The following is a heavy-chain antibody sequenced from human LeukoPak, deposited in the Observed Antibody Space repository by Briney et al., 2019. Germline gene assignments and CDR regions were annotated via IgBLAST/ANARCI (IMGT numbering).Heavy chain of an antibody. CDR2: IIPIYGSA. CDR3: ARRVGSSRFDY. CDR1: GGTLSSYA. J-gene: IGHJ4*02. V-gene: IGHV1-69*06. D-gene: IGHD6-6*01. Sequence: VASVKVSCKASGGTLSSYAISWVRQAPGQGLERMGGIIPIYGSANYAQKFQGRVTITADKSTSTASMEVRSLRYEDTAIYYCARRVGSSRFDYWGQGTLVSVSS.